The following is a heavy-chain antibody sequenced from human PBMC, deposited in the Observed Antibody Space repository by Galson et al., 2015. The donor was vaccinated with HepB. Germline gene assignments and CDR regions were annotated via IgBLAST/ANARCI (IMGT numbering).Heavy chain of an antibody. V-gene: IGHV3-23*01. D-gene: IGHD2-2*01. CDR1: GFTFSSYA. Sequence: SLRLSCAASGFTFSSYAMSWVRQAPGKGLEWVSAISGSGGSTYYADSVKGRFPISRDNSKNTLYLQMNSLRAEDTAVYYCAKFVVPAAIKYGMDVWGQGTTVTVSS. CDR3: AKFVVPAAIKYGMDV. CDR2: ISGSGGST. J-gene: IGHJ6*02.